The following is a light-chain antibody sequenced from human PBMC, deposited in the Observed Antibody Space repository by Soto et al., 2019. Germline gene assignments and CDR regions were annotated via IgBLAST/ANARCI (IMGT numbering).Light chain of an antibody. J-gene: IGKJ1*01. CDR1: QSVSSN. Sequence: EIGMTPSPATPSVSPGERATLSCRASQSVSSNLAWYQQKPGQAPRLLIYGASTRATGIPARFSGSGSGTEFTLTISSLQSEDFAVYYCQQYNNWPVTFGQGTKVDIK. CDR3: QQYNNWPVT. CDR2: GAS. V-gene: IGKV3-15*01.